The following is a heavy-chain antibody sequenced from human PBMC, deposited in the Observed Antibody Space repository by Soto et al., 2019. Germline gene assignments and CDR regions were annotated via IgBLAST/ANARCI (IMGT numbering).Heavy chain of an antibody. J-gene: IGHJ6*02. CDR1: VFTVISNY. CDR2: IYSGGST. V-gene: IGHV3-53*01. Sequence: PGWSLRLSCASSVFTVISNYMSWVRQAPGKGLEWVSVIYSGGSTYYADSVKGRFTISRDNSKNTLYLQMNSLRAEDTAVYYCARADSSGYWPVDYYYYYGMDVWGQGTTVTVSS. CDR3: ARADSSGYWPVDYYYYYGMDV. D-gene: IGHD3-22*01.